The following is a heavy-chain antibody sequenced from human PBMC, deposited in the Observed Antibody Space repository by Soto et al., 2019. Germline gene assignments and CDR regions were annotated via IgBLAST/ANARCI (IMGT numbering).Heavy chain of an antibody. CDR2: IYYSGST. D-gene: IGHD3-22*01. V-gene: IGHV4-30-4*01. CDR1: GGSISSGDYY. CDR3: ARGGEKYYDSSGYYYDPYNWFDP. Sequence: QVQLQESGPGLVKPSQTLSLTCTVSGGSISSGDYYWSWIRQPPGKGLEWIGYIYYSGSTYYNPSLKSRVTISVDTSKNQFSLKLSSVTAADTAVYYCARGGEKYYDSSGYYYDPYNWFDPWGQGTLVTVSS. J-gene: IGHJ5*02.